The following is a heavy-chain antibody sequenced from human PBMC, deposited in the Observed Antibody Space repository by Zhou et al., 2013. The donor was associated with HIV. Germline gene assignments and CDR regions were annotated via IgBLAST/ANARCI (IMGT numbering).Heavy chain of an antibody. J-gene: IGHJ4*02. Sequence: QVQLVESGGGLVKPGGSLRLSCAASGFTFSDYYMNWIRQAPGKGLEWVSYISPSGSTIYYGDSVMGRFTISRDYAKNSLYLQMNSLRAEDTAPYYCARGLHGSGRHSXGYDFWGQGTLVTVSS. D-gene: IGHD6-19*01. V-gene: IGHV3-11*04. CDR1: GFTFSDYY. CDR3: ARGLHGSGRHSXGYDF. CDR2: ISPSGSTI.